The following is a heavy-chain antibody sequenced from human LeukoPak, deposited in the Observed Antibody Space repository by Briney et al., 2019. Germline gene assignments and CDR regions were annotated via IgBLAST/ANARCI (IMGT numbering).Heavy chain of an antibody. V-gene: IGHV4-39*07. D-gene: IGHD6-6*01. CDR3: ARVMAARREDLNWFDP. CDR2: VYYSGNT. J-gene: IGHJ5*02. CDR1: GGSISSRGSY. Sequence: SETLSLTCTVSGGSISSRGSYWGWIRQPPGKGPEWIGSVYYSGNTYNPSLKSRVTISVDTSKNQFSLNLTPVNAADTAIYYCARVMAARREDLNWFDPWGQGTLVTVSS.